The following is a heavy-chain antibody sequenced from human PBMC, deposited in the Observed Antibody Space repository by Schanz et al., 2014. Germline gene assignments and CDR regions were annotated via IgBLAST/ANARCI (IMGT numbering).Heavy chain of an antibody. Sequence: EVQLLASGGCLVQPGGSLRLTCLTSGFTFTDHAMSWVRQAPGKGLEWVSTISGLGEATFYSDSVKGRFTVSRDNSKNIVYLQMSRLRSEDTAVYYCANRGPLRGWFDSWGQGILVTVSS. CDR3: ANRGPLRGWFDS. CDR1: GFTFTDHA. D-gene: IGHD3-10*01. J-gene: IGHJ5*01. V-gene: IGHV3-23*01. CDR2: ISGLGEAT.